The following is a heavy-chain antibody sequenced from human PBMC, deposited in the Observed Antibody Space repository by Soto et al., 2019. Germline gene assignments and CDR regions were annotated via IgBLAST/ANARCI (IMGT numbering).Heavy chain of an antibody. CDR3: ARDIANYYDSSTGVRYYYYGMDV. CDR1: GFTFSSYS. J-gene: IGHJ6*02. V-gene: IGHV3-48*02. D-gene: IGHD3-22*01. Sequence: WGSLRLSCAASGFTFSSYSMNWVRQAPGKGLEWVSYISSSSSTIYYADSVEGRFTISRDNAKNSLYLQMNSLRDEDTAVYYCARDIANYYDSSTGVRYYYYGMDVWGQGTTVTVSS. CDR2: ISSSSSTI.